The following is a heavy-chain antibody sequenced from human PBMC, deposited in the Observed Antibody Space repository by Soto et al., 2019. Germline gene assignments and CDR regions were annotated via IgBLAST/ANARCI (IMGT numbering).Heavy chain of an antibody. CDR3: SCAPRRLEDGTDDYHDAKDV. J-gene: IGHJ6*02. Sequence: GGSLRLSCAASGFTFSSYAMHWVRQAPGKGLEWVAVISYDGSNKYYADSVKGRFTISRDNSKNTLYLQMNSLRAEDTAVYYYSCAPRRLEDGTDDYHDAKDVWGQGTTVTVSS. CDR1: GFTFSSYA. V-gene: IGHV3-30-3*01. D-gene: IGHD2-8*01. CDR2: ISYDGSNK.